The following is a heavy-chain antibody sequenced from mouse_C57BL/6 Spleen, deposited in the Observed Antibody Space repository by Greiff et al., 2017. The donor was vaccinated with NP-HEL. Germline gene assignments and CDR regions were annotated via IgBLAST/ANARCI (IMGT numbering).Heavy chain of an antibody. D-gene: IGHD3-2*02. CDR2: IDPSDSST. V-gene: IGHV1-50*01. J-gene: IGHJ4*01. CDR3: ARSTLRLPPSAMDY. Sequence: QVQLQQSGAELAKPGASVKLSCKASGYTFTSYWMQWVKQRPGQGLEWIGEIDPSDSSTNYNQKFKGKATLTVDTSSSTAYMQLSSLTSEDSAVYYCARSTLRLPPSAMDYWGQGTSVTVSS. CDR1: GYTFTSYW.